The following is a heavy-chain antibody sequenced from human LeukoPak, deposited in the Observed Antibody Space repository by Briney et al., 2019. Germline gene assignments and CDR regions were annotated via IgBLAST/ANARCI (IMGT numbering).Heavy chain of an antibody. CDR3: ARGSKNSQYNWFDP. V-gene: IGHV4-30-2*01. D-gene: IGHD2/OR15-2a*01. CDR1: GGSISSGGYS. CDR2: IYHSGST. J-gene: IGHJ5*02. Sequence: PSETLSLTWAVSGGSISSGGYSWSWIRQPPGKGLEWIGYIYHSGSTYYNPSLKSRVTISVDRSKNQFSLKLSSVTAADTAVYYCARGSKNSQYNWFDPWGQGTLVTVSS.